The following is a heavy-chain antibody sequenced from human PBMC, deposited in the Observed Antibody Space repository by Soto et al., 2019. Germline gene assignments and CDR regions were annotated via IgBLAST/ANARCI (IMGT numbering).Heavy chain of an antibody. D-gene: IGHD3-10*01. CDR3: ARGEELLWFGELSRGGFDY. V-gene: IGHV3-33*01. Sequence: GGSLRLSCAASGFTFSSYGMHWVRQAPGKGLEWVAVIWYDGSNKYYADSVKGRFTISRDNSKNTLYLQMNSLRAEDTAVYYCARGEELLWFGELSRGGFDYWGQGTLVTVSS. CDR2: IWYDGSNK. CDR1: GFTFSSYG. J-gene: IGHJ4*02.